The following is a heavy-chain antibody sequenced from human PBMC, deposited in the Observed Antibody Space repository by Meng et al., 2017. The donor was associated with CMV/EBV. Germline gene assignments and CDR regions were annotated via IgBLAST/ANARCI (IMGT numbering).Heavy chain of an antibody. V-gene: IGHV1-2*02. D-gene: IGHD6-6*01. CDR2: IYPNSGGT. J-gene: IGHJ5*02. Sequence: ASVTVSCKSSGYTFTGYYMNWVRQAPGQGLEWMGWIYPNSGGTNYAQKFQGRVTMTRDTSISTAYMELSRLRSDDTAVYYCARDRSSSDSYNWFDPWGQGTLVTVSS. CDR1: GYTFTGYY. CDR3: ARDRSSSDSYNWFDP.